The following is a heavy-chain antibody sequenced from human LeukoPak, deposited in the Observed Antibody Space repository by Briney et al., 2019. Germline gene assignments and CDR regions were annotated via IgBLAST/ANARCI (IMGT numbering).Heavy chain of an antibody. CDR3: ARRGVLDGMDV. J-gene: IGHJ6*02. V-gene: IGHV5-51*01. Sequence: GESLKISCKGFGYTFSNHWIDWLRQMPGKGLEWMGIMYPGDSDTRYSPSFQGQVTFSVDKSIATAYLEWSSLKASDTALYYCARRGVLDGMDVWGQGTTVTVSS. CDR2: MYPGDSDT. D-gene: IGHD3-3*01. CDR1: GYTFSNHW.